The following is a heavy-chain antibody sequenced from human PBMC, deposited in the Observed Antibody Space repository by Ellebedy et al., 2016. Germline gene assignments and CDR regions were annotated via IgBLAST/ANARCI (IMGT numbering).Heavy chain of an antibody. V-gene: IGHV3-23*01. J-gene: IGHJ4*02. CDR1: GFTLSGHD. D-gene: IGHD3-22*01. CDR3: AKDGLDYYDSSGYYGL. CDR2: ISGSGGST. Sequence: GESLKISXAASGFTLSGHDMSWVRQAPGKGLEWVSAISGSGGSTYYADSVKGRFTISRDNSKNTLYLQMNSLRAEDTAVYYCAKDGLDYYDSSGYYGLWGQGTLVTVSS.